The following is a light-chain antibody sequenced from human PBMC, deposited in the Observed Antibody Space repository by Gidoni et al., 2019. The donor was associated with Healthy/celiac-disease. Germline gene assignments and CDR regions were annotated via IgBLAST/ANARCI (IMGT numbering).Light chain of an antibody. CDR2: WAS. V-gene: IGKV4-1*01. J-gene: IGKJ1*01. CDR3: QQYYSTPMT. CDR1: QSVLYSSNNKNY. Sequence: DIVMTQSPDSLAVSLGERATINCKSSQSVLYSSNNKNYLAWYQQTPGQPPKLLIYWASTRESGVPDRFGGSGSGTDFTLTISSLQAEDVAIYYCQQYYSTPMTFGQGTKVELK.